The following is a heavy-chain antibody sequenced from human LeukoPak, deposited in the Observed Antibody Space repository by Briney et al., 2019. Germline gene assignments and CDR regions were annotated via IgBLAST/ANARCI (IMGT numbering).Heavy chain of an antibody. J-gene: IGHJ6*03. D-gene: IGHD6-13*01. V-gene: IGHV1-69*13. CDR1: GYTFTSYD. CDR3: ARTAAGTKYYYYMDV. CDR2: IIPIFGTA. Sequence: WASVTVSCKASGYTFTSYDINWVRQAPGQGLEWMGGIIPIFGTANYAQKFQGRVTITADESTSTAYMELSSLRSEDTAVYYCARTAAGTKYYYYMDVWGKGTTVTVSS.